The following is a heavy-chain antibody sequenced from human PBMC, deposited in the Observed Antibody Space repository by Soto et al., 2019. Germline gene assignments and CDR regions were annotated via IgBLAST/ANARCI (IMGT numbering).Heavy chain of an antibody. CDR1: GGSFSGYY. CDR3: ARGWSTRLSIAARSYYYGMDV. D-gene: IGHD6-6*01. J-gene: IGHJ6*02. Sequence: KPSETLSLTCAVYGGSFSGYYWSWIRQPPGKGLEWIGEINHSGSTNYNPSLKSRVTISVDTSKNQFSLKLSSVTAADTAVYYCARGWSTRLSIAARSYYYGMDVWGQGTTVTVSS. V-gene: IGHV4-34*01. CDR2: INHSGST.